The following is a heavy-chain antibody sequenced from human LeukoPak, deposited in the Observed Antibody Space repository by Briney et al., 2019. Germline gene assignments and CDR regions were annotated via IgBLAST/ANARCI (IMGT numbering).Heavy chain of an antibody. D-gene: IGHD6-13*01. CDR2: IYYSGST. CDR1: GGSISSYY. Sequence: ASETLSLTCTVSGGSISSYYWSWLRQPPGKGLEWFGYIYYSGSTNYTPSLRSRVTISVDTSKNQFSLKLSSVTAADTAVYYCARSSSSWPFDYWGQGTLVTVSS. V-gene: IGHV4-59*01. CDR3: ARSSSSWPFDY. J-gene: IGHJ4*02.